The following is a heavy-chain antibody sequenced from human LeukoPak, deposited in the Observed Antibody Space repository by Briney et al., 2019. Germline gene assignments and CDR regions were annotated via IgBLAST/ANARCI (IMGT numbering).Heavy chain of an antibody. CDR3: ARDSPYYGSGSYYNQYFDY. CDR2: ISYDGSNK. V-gene: IGHV3-30-3*01. CDR1: GFTFSSYA. D-gene: IGHD3-10*01. Sequence: GGSLRLSCAASGFTFSSYAMHWVRQAPGKGLEWVAVISYDGSNKYYADSVKGRFTISRDNSKNTLYLQMNSLRAEDTAVYYCARDSPYYGSGSYYNQYFDYWGQGTLVTVSS. J-gene: IGHJ4*02.